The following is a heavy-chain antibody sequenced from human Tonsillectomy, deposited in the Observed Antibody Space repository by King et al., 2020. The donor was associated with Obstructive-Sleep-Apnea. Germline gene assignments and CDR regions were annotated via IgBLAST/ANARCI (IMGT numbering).Heavy chain of an antibody. V-gene: IGHV3-53*04. CDR1: GFTVSSNY. D-gene: IGHD2-15*01. CDR2: IYSGGST. Sequence: VQLVESGGGLVQPGGSLRLSCAASGFTVSSNYMSWVRQAPGKGLEWVSVIYSGGSTYYADSVKGRFTISRPNSKNTLYLQMNSLRAEDTAVYYGASARPSPGSSPYYYYGMDVWGQGTTVTVSS. CDR3: ASARPSPGSSPYYYYGMDV. J-gene: IGHJ6*02.